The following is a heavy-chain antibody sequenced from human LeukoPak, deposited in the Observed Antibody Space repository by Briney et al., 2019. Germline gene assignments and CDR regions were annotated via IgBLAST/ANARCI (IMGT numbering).Heavy chain of an antibody. CDR3: ARVRFLEWSPFDY. J-gene: IGHJ4*02. CDR1: GFTFSSYW. V-gene: IGHV3-74*01. D-gene: IGHD3-3*01. CDR2: INSDETET. Sequence: PGGSLRLSCAASGFTFSSYWMHWVRQAPGKGLVWVSRINSDETETTYADSVKGRFTISRDNAKNTLYLQMDSLRAEDTAVYFCARVRFLEWSPFDYWGQGALVTVSS.